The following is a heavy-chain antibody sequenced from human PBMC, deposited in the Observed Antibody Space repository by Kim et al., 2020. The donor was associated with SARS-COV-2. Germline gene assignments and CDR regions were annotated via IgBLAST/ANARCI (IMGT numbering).Heavy chain of an antibody. J-gene: IGHJ3*02. CDR2: IYYSGST. Sequence: SQTLSLTCTVSGGSISSYYWSWIRQPPGKGLEWIGYIYYSGSTNYNPSLKSRVTISVDTSKNQFSLKLSSVTAADTAVYYCARSDIGLVVRMGAFDIWGQGTMVTVSS. V-gene: IGHV4-59*01. CDR1: GGSISSYY. CDR3: ARSDIGLVVRMGAFDI. D-gene: IGHD2-2*01.